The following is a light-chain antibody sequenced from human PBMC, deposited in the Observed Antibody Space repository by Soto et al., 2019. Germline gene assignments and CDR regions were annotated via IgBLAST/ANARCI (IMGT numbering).Light chain of an antibody. CDR3: QLYTNRPKT. J-gene: IGKJ1*01. CDR1: QSVSSN. CDR2: AAS. V-gene: IGKV3-15*01. Sequence: EIVMKQSPATLSVYPRERATLSCRASQSVSSNLALYQQKPGQAPRLLIYAASIRATGIPATFSGSGSGTEFTLTISNLQSEDFAVYYCQLYTNRPKTFAQGTKVDIK.